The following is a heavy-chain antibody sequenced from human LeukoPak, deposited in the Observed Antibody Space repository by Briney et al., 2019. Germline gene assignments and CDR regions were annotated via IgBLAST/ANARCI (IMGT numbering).Heavy chain of an antibody. D-gene: IGHD3-22*01. CDR3: ARDGADNSGYYFGSL. Sequence: PGGSLRLSCAASGFTVRSSYMSWVRQAPGKGPEWVSVIYSGGSPDYADSAKGRFTISTDNSENTLYLQMNSLRVEDTAVYYCARDGADNSGYYFGSLWGQGTVVTVSS. J-gene: IGHJ3*01. CDR1: GFTVRSSY. V-gene: IGHV3-53*01. CDR2: IYSGGSP.